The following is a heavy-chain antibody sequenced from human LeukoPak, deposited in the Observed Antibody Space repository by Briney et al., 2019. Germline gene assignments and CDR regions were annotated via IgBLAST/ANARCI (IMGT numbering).Heavy chain of an antibody. D-gene: IGHD4-23*01. CDR1: GFTFSSYW. CDR3: ARDKYGGNSNAFDI. Sequence: PGGSLRLSCAASGFTFSSYWMHWVCQVPGKGPVWVSRIGTDGITTTYADYVKGRFTISRDNARNTLYLQMNSLGAEDTAVYYCARDKYGGNSNAFDIWGQGTLVSVSS. J-gene: IGHJ3*02. CDR2: IGTDGITT. V-gene: IGHV3-74*01.